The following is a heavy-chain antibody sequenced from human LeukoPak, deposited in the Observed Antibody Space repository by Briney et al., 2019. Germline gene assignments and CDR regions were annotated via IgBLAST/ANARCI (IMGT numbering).Heavy chain of an antibody. J-gene: IGHJ6*03. CDR2: IYSGGST. D-gene: IGHD3-22*01. CDR3: ARDRYYDSSGYYNKTHYYYYMDV. Sequence: PGGSLRLSCAASGFTVSSNYMSWVRQAPGKGLEWVSVIYSGGSTYYADSVKGRFTISRDNSKNTLYLQMNSLRAEDTAVYYCARDRYYDSSGYYNKTHYYYYMDVWGKGTTVTVSS. CDR1: GFTVSSNY. V-gene: IGHV3-53*01.